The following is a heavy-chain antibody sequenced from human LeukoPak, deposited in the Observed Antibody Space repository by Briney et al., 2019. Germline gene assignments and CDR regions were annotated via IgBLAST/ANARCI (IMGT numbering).Heavy chain of an antibody. CDR2: ISGSGANT. CDR3: AKPAKTDYADF. CDR1: GFTFSSYA. D-gene: IGHD1-14*01. Sequence: GGSPRLSCAASGFTFSSYAMHWVRQAPGKGLEWVSAISGSGANTYYADSVKGRFTISRDNSKSTLYLQMNSLRAEDTALYYCAKPAKTDYADFWGQGTLVTVSS. J-gene: IGHJ4*02. V-gene: IGHV3-23*01.